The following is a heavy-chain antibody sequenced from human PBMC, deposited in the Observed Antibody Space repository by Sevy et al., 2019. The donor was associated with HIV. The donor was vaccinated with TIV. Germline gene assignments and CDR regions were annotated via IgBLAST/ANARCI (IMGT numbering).Heavy chain of an antibody. CDR2: IKSKTDGGTT. Sequence: GGSLRLSCAASGFTFSNDWMSWVRQAPGKGLEWVGRIKSKTDGGTTDYAEPVKGRITISRDDSKNTLYLQMNSLKTEDTAVYYCTTNLYCSSTSCYRYYYYGMDVWGQGTTVTVSS. CDR3: TTNLYCSSTSCYRYYYYGMDV. CDR1: GFTFSNDW. D-gene: IGHD2-2*02. V-gene: IGHV3-15*01. J-gene: IGHJ6*02.